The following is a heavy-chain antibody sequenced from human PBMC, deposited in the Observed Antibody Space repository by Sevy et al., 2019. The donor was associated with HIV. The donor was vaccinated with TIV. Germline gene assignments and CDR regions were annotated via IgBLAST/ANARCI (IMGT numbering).Heavy chain of an antibody. CDR2: ISTSVGGT. Sequence: GGSLRLSCAASGFTFSSYPMSWVRQAPGKGLEWVSTISTSVGGTYYADSVKGRFTISRDNAKNTLYLQMNSLRDEDTAVYYCALYNSIRFDNWGQGTLVTVSS. D-gene: IGHD2-2*02. CDR3: ALYNSIRFDN. CDR1: GFTFSSYP. J-gene: IGHJ4*02. V-gene: IGHV3-23*01.